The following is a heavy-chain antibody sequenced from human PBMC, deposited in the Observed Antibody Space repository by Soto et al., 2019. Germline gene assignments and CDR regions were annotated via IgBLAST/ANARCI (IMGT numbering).Heavy chain of an antibody. J-gene: IGHJ5*02. Sequence: EVQLVESGGGLVKPGGSLRLSCAASGFTFSSYSMNWVRQAPGKGLEWVSSISSSSSYIYYADSVKGRFTISRDNAKNSLYLQMNSLRAEDTAVYYCARDVSIAAAPNWFDPWGQGTLVTVSS. V-gene: IGHV3-21*01. D-gene: IGHD6-13*01. CDR1: GFTFSSYS. CDR2: ISSSSSYI. CDR3: ARDVSIAAAPNWFDP.